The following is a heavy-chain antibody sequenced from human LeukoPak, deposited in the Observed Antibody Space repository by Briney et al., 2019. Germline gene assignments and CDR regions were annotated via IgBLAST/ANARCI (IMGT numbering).Heavy chain of an antibody. D-gene: IGHD6-13*01. V-gene: IGHV4-4*02. J-gene: IGHJ5*02. CDR3: ARDGDGAAAGS. Sequence: SETLSLTCTVSGGSISSSNWWSWPRQPPGKGLEWIGEIYHSGSTNYNPSLKSRVTISVDKSKNQFSLKLSSVTAADTAIYYCARDGDGAAAGSWGQGTLVTVSS. CDR2: IYHSGST. CDR1: GGSISSSNW.